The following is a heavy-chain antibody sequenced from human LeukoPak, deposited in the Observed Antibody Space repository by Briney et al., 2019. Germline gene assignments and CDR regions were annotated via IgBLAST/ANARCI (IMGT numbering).Heavy chain of an antibody. D-gene: IGHD4-17*01. Sequence: ASVKVSCKASGYTFTRHTISWVRQAPGQGLEWMGWISAYNGNTNYAQHLQGRVTMTRNTSITTAYMELSSLNSEDTAVYYCARAPTNGDYEFDYWGQGTLVTVSS. CDR2: ISAYNGNT. CDR3: ARAPTNGDYEFDY. J-gene: IGHJ4*02. CDR1: GYTFTRHT. V-gene: IGHV1-18*04.